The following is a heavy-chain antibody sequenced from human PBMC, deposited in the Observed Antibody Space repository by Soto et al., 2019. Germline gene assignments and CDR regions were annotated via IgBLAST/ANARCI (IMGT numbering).Heavy chain of an antibody. D-gene: IGHD7-27*01. CDR3: ARWDWGGYYFDY. CDR1: GFTFSTHW. V-gene: IGHV3-7*01. CDR2: IKQDGREK. J-gene: IGHJ4*02. Sequence: GGSLRLSCAASGFTFSTHWMGWVRRAPGKGLERVANIKQDGREKYYVDSVKGRFTISRDNAKNSLYLQMNSLRAEDTAVYYCARWDWGGYYFDYWGQGTLVTVSS.